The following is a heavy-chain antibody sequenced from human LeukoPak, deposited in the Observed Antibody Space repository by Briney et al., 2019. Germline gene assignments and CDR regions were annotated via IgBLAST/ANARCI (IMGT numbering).Heavy chain of an antibody. CDR2: INHSGST. D-gene: IGHD2-2*01. J-gene: IGHJ6*03. CDR1: GGSFSGYY. V-gene: IGHV4-34*01. CDR3: ARGGVVPAAKSPADKGYYYYMDV. Sequence: SETLSLTCAVYGGSFSGYYWSWIRQPPGKGLEWIGEINHSGSTNYNPSLKSRVTISVDTSKNQFSLKLSSVTAADTAVYYCARGGVVPAAKSPADKGYYYYMDVWGKGTTVTVSS.